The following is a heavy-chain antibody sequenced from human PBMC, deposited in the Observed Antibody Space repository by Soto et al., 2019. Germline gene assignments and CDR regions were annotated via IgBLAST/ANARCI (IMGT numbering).Heavy chain of an antibody. CDR1: GYSFTRLH. CDR3: ERGSPGVVDH. CDR2: MRPHSGYT. Sequence: ASVKVSCKASGYSFTRLHLNWVRQDTGQGLEWIGWMRPHSGYTGFAQRFQGRVTMTRNTAIKPVYMELRRLRSQDTAGYFWERGSPGVVDHWGQGTPVNVS. V-gene: IGHV1-8*01. D-gene: IGHD2-15*01. J-gene: IGHJ4*02.